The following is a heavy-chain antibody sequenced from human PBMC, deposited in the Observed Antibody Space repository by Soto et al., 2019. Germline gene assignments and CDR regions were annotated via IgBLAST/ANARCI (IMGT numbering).Heavy chain of an antibody. D-gene: IGHD3-16*02. J-gene: IGHJ4*02. CDR1: GGSISSYY. CDR2: IYYSGST. CDR3: ARSSADYIWGSYRYYFDY. Sequence: PSETLSLTCTVSGGSISSYYWSWIRQPPGKGLELIGYIYYSGSTNYNPSLKSRVTISVDTSKIQFSLKLSSVTAADTAVYYCARSSADYIWGSYRYYFDYWGQGTLVTVSS. V-gene: IGHV4-59*01.